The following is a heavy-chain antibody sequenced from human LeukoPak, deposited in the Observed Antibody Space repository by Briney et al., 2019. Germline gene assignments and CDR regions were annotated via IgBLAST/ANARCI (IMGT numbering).Heavy chain of an antibody. CDR3: ANLYDFWSGYYFDI. J-gene: IGHJ3*02. Sequence: GGSLRLSCAASGFTFSSYSMNWVRQAPGKGLEWVSSISSSSSYIYYADSVKGRFTISRDNAKNSLYLQTNSLRAEDTAVYYCANLYDFWSGYYFDIWGQGTMVTVSS. CDR2: ISSSSSYI. V-gene: IGHV3-21*01. D-gene: IGHD3-3*01. CDR1: GFTFSSYS.